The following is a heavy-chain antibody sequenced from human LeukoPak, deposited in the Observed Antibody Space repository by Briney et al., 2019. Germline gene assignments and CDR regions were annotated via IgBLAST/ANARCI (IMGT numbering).Heavy chain of an antibody. D-gene: IGHD2-2*01. CDR1: GYSFTSYW. CDR2: IYPGDSDT. J-gene: IGHJ6*03. CDR3: ARQIDCSSTSCYPRTYYMDV. V-gene: IGHV5-51*01. Sequence: GEFLKISCKGSGYSFTSYWIGWVRQMPGKGLEWMGIIYPGDSDTRYSPSFQGQVTISADKSISTAYLQWSSLKASDTATYYCARQIDCSSTSCYPRTYYMDVWGKWTTVTVSS.